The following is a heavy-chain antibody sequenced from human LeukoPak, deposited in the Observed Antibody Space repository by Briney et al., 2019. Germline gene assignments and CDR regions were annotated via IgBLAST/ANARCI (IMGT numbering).Heavy chain of an antibody. D-gene: IGHD4-11*01. CDR2: IYYSGST. V-gene: IGHV4-59*08. CDR1: GGSISNYY. Sequence: SETLSLTCTVSGGSISNYYWSWIRQPLGEGLEWIGYIYYSGSTNYNPSLKSRVTISIDTSKNHFSLNLTSVTAADTAVYYCARGGLGGITAYSNYLFDYWGQGTLVTVSS. J-gene: IGHJ4*02. CDR3: ARGGLGGITAYSNYLFDY.